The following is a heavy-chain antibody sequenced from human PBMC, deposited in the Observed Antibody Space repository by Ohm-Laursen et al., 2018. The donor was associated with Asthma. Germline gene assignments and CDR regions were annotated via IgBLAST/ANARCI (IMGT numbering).Heavy chain of an antibody. CDR3: ARSPHYDFWSGYYFDY. V-gene: IGHV3-30*03. Sequence: SLRLSCAASAFSFNNYGMHWVRQAPGKGLEWVAVMSYDETNKHYADSVKGRFTISRDNSKNTLYLHVNSLRDEDTAVYYCARSPHYDFWSGYYFDYWGQGTLVTVSS. CDR2: MSYDETNK. D-gene: IGHD3-3*01. J-gene: IGHJ4*02. CDR1: AFSFNNYG.